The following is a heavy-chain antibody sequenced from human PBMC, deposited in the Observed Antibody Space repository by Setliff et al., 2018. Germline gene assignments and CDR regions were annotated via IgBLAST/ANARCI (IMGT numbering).Heavy chain of an antibody. Sequence: PSETLSLTCTVSGGSISSHYWSWIRQPPGKGLEWIGSIYYSGSTNYNPSLKSRVTISVDTSKNQVSLKLSSVTAADTAVYYCASEDYWGQGTLVTVSS. CDR2: IYYSGST. V-gene: IGHV4-59*11. CDR3: ASEDY. CDR1: GGSISSHY. J-gene: IGHJ4*02.